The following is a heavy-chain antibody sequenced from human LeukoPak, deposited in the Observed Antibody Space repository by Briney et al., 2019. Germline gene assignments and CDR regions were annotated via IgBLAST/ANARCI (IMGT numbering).Heavy chain of an antibody. V-gene: IGHV3-23*01. D-gene: IGHD6-19*01. J-gene: IGHJ4*02. CDR2: ISGSGGST. Sequence: GGSLRLSCAASVFTFSSSSMSWVRQAPGKGLEWVSVISGSGGSTDYADSVKGRFTISRDNFKNTLYLQINSLRAEDTAVYYCAKGSGWYVWGQGTLVTVSS. CDR1: VFTFSSSS. CDR3: AKGSGWYV.